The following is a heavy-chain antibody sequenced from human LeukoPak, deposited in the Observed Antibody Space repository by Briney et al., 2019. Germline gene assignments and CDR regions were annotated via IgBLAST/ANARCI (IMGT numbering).Heavy chain of an antibody. V-gene: IGHV3-7*01. Sequence: GGSLRLSCAASGFTFSSYWMSWVRQAPGKGLEWVASMKQDGSEKYYVDSVKGRFTISRDNAKNSLYLQMNSLRAEDTAVYYCARVGGRYSPIGYWGQGTLVTASS. CDR3: ARVGGRYSPIGY. CDR1: GFTFSSYW. CDR2: MKQDGSEK. J-gene: IGHJ4*02. D-gene: IGHD5-18*01.